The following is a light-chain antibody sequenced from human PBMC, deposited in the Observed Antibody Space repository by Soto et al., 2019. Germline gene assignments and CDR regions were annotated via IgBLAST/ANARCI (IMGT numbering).Light chain of an antibody. CDR1: QSINTW. V-gene: IGKV1-5*01. CDR3: QQYQTYSRT. J-gene: IGKJ1*01. CDR2: DVS. Sequence: DIQMTQSPSTVSASVGDRITITCRASQSINTWLAWYRQRPGEAPQLLIYDVSTLAMGVPARFSGSGSGTDCTRSISRLQADDFATFYCQQYQTYSRTFGQGTKVEVK.